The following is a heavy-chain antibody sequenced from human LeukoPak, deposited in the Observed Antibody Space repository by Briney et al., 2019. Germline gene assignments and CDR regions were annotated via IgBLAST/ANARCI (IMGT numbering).Heavy chain of an antibody. Sequence: ASVKVSCKASGYTFTGYYMHWVRQAPGQGLEWIGWINPNSGGTNYAQKFQGRVTMTRDTSISTAYMELSRLRSDDTAVYYCARDRWGYQLLESNWFDPWGQGTLVTVSS. J-gene: IGHJ5*02. CDR2: INPNSGGT. V-gene: IGHV1-2*02. D-gene: IGHD2-2*01. CDR1: GYTFTGYY. CDR3: ARDRWGYQLLESNWFDP.